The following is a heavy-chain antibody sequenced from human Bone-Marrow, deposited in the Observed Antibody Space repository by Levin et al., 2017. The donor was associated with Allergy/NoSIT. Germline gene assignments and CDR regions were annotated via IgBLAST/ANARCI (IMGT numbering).Heavy chain of an antibody. Sequence: GSLRLSCTVSGGSVSSGSYYWSWIRQPPGKGLEWIAYIYHSGSTKYNPSLKSRVTISLDTSRNQFSPRLTPLTAADTAVYYCARGSYFGGLSFDCWGKGTLVTVSS. CDR3: ARGSYFGGLSFDC. D-gene: IGHD4-23*01. CDR2: IYHSGST. CDR1: GGSVSSGSYY. J-gene: IGHJ4*02. V-gene: IGHV4-61*01.